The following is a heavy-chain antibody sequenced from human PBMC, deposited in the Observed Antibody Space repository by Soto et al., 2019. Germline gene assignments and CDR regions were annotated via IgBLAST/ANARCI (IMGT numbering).Heavy chain of an antibody. V-gene: IGHV3-30*18. CDR1: GFTFSRYG. CDR3: AKVPGPDDAFDI. J-gene: IGHJ3*02. CDR2: ISYDGSQK. Sequence: QVQLVESGGGVVQPGRSLRLSCAASGFTFSRYGIHWVRQAPGKGLEWVAVISYDGSQKYYADSVKGRFAISRDNSKNTLYLQMNSLRAEDTAVYYCAKVPGPDDAFDIWGQGIMVTVSS.